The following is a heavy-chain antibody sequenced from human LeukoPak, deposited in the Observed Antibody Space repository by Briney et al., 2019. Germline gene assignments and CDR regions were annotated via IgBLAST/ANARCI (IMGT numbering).Heavy chain of an antibody. V-gene: IGHV1-2*02. J-gene: IGHJ4*02. Sequence: GASVKVSCKASGYTFSDYYMHWVRQAPGQGLEWMGWTNPNSGGTKYAQKFQGRVTMTRDTSINTAYMELSRLRSDDTAVYYCAREEGEWFGELFLPFKYWGQGTLVTVSS. CDR2: TNPNSGGT. D-gene: IGHD3-10*01. CDR3: AREEGEWFGELFLPFKY. CDR1: GYTFSDYY.